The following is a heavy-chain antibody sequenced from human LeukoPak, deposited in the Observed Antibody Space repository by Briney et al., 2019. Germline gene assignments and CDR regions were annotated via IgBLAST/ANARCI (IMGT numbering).Heavy chain of an antibody. D-gene: IGHD2-15*01. Sequence: ASVKVSCKASGYTFTGYYMHWVRQAPGQGLEWMGWINTNTGNPTYAQGFTGRFVFSLDTSVSTAYLQISSLKAEDTAVYYCARVGRGNVYYYYYMDVWGKGTTVTVSS. CDR1: GYTFTGYY. CDR3: ARVGRGNVYYYYYMDV. CDR2: INTNTGNP. J-gene: IGHJ6*03. V-gene: IGHV7-4-1*02.